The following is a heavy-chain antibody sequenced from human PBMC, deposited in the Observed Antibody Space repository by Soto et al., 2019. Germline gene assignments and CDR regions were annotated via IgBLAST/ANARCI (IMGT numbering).Heavy chain of an antibody. CDR3: ASMTKEYDILTGYYND. J-gene: IGHJ4*02. CDR1: GYTFTSYA. Sequence: QVQLVQSGAEVKKPGASVKVSCKASGYTFTSYAMHWVRQAPGQRLEWMGWINAGNGNTKYSQKFQGRVTITRDTSASTAYMELSSLRSEDTAVYYCASMTKEYDILTGYYNDWGQGTLVTVSS. V-gene: IGHV1-3*01. CDR2: INAGNGNT. D-gene: IGHD3-9*01.